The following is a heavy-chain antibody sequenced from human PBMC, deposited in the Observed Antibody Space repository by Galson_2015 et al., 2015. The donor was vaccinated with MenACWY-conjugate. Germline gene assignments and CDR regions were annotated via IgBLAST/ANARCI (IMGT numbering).Heavy chain of an antibody. J-gene: IGHJ6*03. CDR1: GFTFSSYG. CDR3: AKDTITMIVRGGYMDV. D-gene: IGHD3-22*01. CDR2: IRYDGSNK. Sequence: SLRLSCAASGFTFSSYGMHWVRQAPGKGLEWVAFIRYDGSNKYYADSVKGRFTISRDNSKNTLYLQMNSLRAEDTAVYYCAKDTITMIVRGGYMDVWGKGTTVTVSS. V-gene: IGHV3-30*02.